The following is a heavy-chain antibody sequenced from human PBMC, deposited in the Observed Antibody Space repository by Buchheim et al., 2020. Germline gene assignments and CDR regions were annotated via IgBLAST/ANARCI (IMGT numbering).Heavy chain of an antibody. CDR1: GFTFSSYW. Sequence: EVQLVESGGGLVQPGGSLRLSCAASGFTFSSYWMHWVRQAPGKGLVWVSRINSDGSSTSYADSVKGRFTISRDNAKNTLYLQMNSLRAEDTAVYCCARGQYSSSWYPVDYYYYYGMDVWGQGTT. J-gene: IGHJ6*02. CDR2: INSDGSST. D-gene: IGHD6-13*01. V-gene: IGHV3-74*01. CDR3: ARGQYSSSWYPVDYYYYYGMDV.